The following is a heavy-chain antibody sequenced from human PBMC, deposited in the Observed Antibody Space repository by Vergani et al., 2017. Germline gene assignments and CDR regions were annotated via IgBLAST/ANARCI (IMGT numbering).Heavy chain of an antibody. CDR2: IYYRGST. V-gene: IGHV4-59*01. CDR3: ARDHSEGYGDYVGAFDI. D-gene: IGHD4-17*01. J-gene: IGHJ3*02. CDR1: GGSISSYY. Sequence: QVQLQESGPGLVKPSETLSLTCTVSGGSISSYYWSWIRQPPGKGLEWIGYIYYRGSTNYNPSLKSRVTISVDTSKNQFSLKLSSVTAADTAVYYCARDHSEGYGDYVGAFDIWGQGTMVTVSS.